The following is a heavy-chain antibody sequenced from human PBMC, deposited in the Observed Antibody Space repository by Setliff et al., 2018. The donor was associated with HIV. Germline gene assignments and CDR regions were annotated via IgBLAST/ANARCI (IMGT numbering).Heavy chain of an antibody. D-gene: IGHD6-13*01. CDR1: GFTFTDHY. CDR3: AAVEVTATGTGVNY. V-gene: IGHV3-11*04. J-gene: IGHJ4*02. CDR2: ISSSGSTI. Sequence: PGGSLRLSCAASGFTFTDHYMSWIRQAPAKGLEWVSYISSSGSTIYYGDSVKGRFTISRHNAKNSLDLQMNSLRAEETAVYYCAAVEVTATGTGVNYWGQGTLVTVSS.